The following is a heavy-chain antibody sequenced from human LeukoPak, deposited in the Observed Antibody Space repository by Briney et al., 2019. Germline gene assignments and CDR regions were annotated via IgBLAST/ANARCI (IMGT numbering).Heavy chain of an antibody. CDR2: INHSGST. V-gene: IGHV4-34*01. Sequence: SETLSLICAVYGGSFSGYYWSWIRQPPGKGLEWIGEINHSGSTNYNPSLKSRVTISVDTSKNQFSLKLSSVTAADTAVYYCARSLLTGTTDYRGQGTLVTVSS. CDR1: GGSFSGYY. D-gene: IGHD1-7*01. J-gene: IGHJ4*02. CDR3: ARSLLTGTTDY.